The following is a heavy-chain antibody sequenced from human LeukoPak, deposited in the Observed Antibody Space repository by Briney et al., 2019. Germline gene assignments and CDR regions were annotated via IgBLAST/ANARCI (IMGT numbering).Heavy chain of an antibody. D-gene: IGHD6-19*01. J-gene: IGHJ6*03. CDR1: GGTFSSYA. CDR2: IIPIFGTA. Sequence: GASVKVSCTASGGTFSSYAISWVRQAPGQGLEWMGGIIPIFGTANYAQKFQGRVTITADKSTSTAYMELSSLRSEDTAVYYCAREKEGWIPWPTRKDYYYYMDVWGKGTTVTVSS. CDR3: AREKEGWIPWPTRKDYYYYMDV. V-gene: IGHV1-69*06.